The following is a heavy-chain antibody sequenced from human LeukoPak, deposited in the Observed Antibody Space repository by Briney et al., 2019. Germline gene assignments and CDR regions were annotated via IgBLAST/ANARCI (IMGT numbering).Heavy chain of an antibody. D-gene: IGHD2-8*02. V-gene: IGHV4-59*01. Sequence: SETLSLTCTVSGGSITSNDWSWIRKPPGKGLGWIGYISSSGSTKYNPSLESRVTITLDTSKNQFSLRVNSVTAADTAVYYCAREITGFYHYYYYYMDVWGEGTTVTVSS. CDR3: AREITGFYHYYYYYMDV. J-gene: IGHJ6*03. CDR1: GGSITSND. CDR2: ISSSGST.